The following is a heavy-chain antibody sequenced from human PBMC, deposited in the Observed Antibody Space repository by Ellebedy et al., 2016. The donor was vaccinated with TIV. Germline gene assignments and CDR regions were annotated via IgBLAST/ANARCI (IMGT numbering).Heavy chain of an antibody. CDR1: GYIFTRHY. CDR3: AREGRDGYNSEFDF. V-gene: IGHV1-46*01. CDR2: INPSGGGT. D-gene: IGHD5-24*01. J-gene: IGHJ4*02. Sequence: ASVKVSXXASGYIFTRHYLHWVRQAPGQGLEWLGMINPSGGGTRYAQRFQDRVTMTRDTSTSTVYMELSSLRSEDTAVYYCAREGRDGYNSEFDFWGQGTLVTVSS.